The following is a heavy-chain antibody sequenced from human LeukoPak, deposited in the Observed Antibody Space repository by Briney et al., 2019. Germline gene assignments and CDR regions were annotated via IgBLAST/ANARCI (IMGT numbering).Heavy chain of an antibody. Sequence: GGSLRLSCAASGFTFSSYWMSWVRQAPGKGLEWVATIRQDGSQKYYVDSVKGRFTISRDNAKNSLYLQMNSLRAEDTAVYYCARGSGSVTSEVDFDYWGQGTLVTVSS. D-gene: IGHD4-17*01. CDR1: GFTFSSYW. CDR2: IRQDGSQK. J-gene: IGHJ4*02. V-gene: IGHV3-7*01. CDR3: ARGSGSVTSEVDFDY.